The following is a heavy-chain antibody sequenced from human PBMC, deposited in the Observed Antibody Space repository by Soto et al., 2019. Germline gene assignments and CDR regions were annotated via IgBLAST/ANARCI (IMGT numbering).Heavy chain of an antibody. D-gene: IGHD3-10*01. Sequence: EVQLVESGGGLVQPGGSLRLSCAASGFTLSSYSMNWVRQAPGKGLEWVSYISSSSSTIYYADSVKGRFTISRDNAKNSLYLQMNSLRAEDTAVYYCARENYYGSGSYYSPQNWFDPWGQGTLVTVSS. CDR2: ISSSSSTI. V-gene: IGHV3-48*01. J-gene: IGHJ5*02. CDR3: ARENYYGSGSYYSPQNWFDP. CDR1: GFTLSSYS.